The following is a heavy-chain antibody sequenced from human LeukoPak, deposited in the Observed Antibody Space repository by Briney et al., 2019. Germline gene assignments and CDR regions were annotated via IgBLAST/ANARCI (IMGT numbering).Heavy chain of an antibody. CDR2: ISYDGSNK. D-gene: IGHD2-2*01. CDR3: AKRPDCSTTNCFRFEY. J-gene: IGHJ4*02. V-gene: IGHV3-30*04. CDR1: GFTFSSYA. Sequence: GGSLRLSCAASGFTFSSYAMPWVRQAPGKGLEWVAVISYDGSNKYYADSVKGRFTISRDNSKNTLYLQMNSLRAEDTAVYYCAKRPDCSTTNCFRFEYWGQGTLVTVSS.